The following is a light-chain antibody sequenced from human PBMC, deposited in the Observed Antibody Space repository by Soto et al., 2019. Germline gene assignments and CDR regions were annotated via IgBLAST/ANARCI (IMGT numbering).Light chain of an antibody. CDR1: SSDVGGYNY. V-gene: IGLV2-14*01. CDR3: ISYTSSSTVV. J-gene: IGLJ2*01. Sequence: QSALTQPASVSGSPGQSITISCTGTSSDVGGYNYVSWYQQHPGKAPKLMIYEVSNRPSGVSNRFSGSKSGNTASLTISGVQAEEEADYYCISYTSSSTVVFGGGTKLTVL. CDR2: EVS.